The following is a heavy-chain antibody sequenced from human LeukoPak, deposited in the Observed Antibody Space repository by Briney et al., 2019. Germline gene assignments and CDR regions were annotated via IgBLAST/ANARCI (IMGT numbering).Heavy chain of an antibody. CDR1: GYSFTTYW. D-gene: IGHD3-9*01. J-gene: IGHJ4*02. Sequence: GESLKISCKGSGYSFTTYWIGWMRQMPGKGLEWMGIVYPGASDTRYSPSFQGQVTISADKSISTAYLQWSSLKASDTAMYYCARHLYDILTGSFSGAFDYWGQGTLVTVSS. V-gene: IGHV5-51*01. CDR3: ARHLYDILTGSFSGAFDY. CDR2: VYPGASDT.